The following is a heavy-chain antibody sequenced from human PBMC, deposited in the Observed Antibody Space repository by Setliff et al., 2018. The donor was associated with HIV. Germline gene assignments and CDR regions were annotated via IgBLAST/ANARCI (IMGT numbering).Heavy chain of an antibody. D-gene: IGHD1-26*01. CDR1: GYTFTNYD. CDR3: ARGSFGGSYSSF. V-gene: IGHV1-8*01. CDR2: MNPDSGLT. J-gene: IGHJ4*02. Sequence: ASVKVSCKASGYTFTNYDINWVRQVPGQGLEWMGRMNPDSGLTDYAPKLQGRVIMTRNTSITTAYMPVTRLRSDDTAVYYCARGSFGGSYSSFWGQGTLVTVSS.